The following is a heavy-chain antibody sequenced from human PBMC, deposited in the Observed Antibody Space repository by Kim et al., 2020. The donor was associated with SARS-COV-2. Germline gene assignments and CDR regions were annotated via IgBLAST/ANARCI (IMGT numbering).Heavy chain of an antibody. CDR2: IYHSGST. J-gene: IGHJ4*02. Sequence: SETLSLTCAVSGGSISSSNWWSWVRQPPGKGLEWIGEIYHSGSTNYNPSLKSRVTISVDKSKNQFSLKLSSVTAADTAVYYCASCGADSSGYYWGYWGQGTLVTVSS. CDR3: ASCGADSSGYYWGY. V-gene: IGHV4-4*02. D-gene: IGHD3-22*01. CDR1: GGSISSSNW.